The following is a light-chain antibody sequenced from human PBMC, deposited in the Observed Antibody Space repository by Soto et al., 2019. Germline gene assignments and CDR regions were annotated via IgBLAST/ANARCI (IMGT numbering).Light chain of an antibody. V-gene: IGKV3-15*01. J-gene: IGKJ1*01. Sequence: EIVLTQSPGTLSLSPGERATLSCRASQSVSSYLAWYQQKPGQAPRLLIYDASARATGISARFSGSGSETEFTLTISSLQSEDFALYYCQQYSEWPWTFGQGTKVDIK. CDR2: DAS. CDR3: QQYSEWPWT. CDR1: QSVSSY.